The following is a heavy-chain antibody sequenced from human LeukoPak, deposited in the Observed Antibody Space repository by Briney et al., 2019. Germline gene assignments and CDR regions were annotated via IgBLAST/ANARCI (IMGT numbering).Heavy chain of an antibody. V-gene: IGHV5-10-1*01. CDR2: IDPSGSYT. J-gene: IGHJ4*02. D-gene: IGHD3-10*01. CDR1: GSSFTSYW. Sequence: GESLKISCKGSGSSFTSYWISWVRQLPGKGLEWMGRIDPSGSYTNYSPSFQGHVTISADKSISTAYLQWSSLKASDTAMYYGGRPDRYGSIDYFDSWGQGTRVT. CDR3: GRPDRYGSIDYFDS.